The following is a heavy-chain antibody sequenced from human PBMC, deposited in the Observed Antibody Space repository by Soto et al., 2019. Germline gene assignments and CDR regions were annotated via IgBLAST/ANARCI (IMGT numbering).Heavy chain of an antibody. CDR3: ASAYRANAFDI. Sequence: PGGSLRLSCAASGFTFSSYDMHWVRQATGKGLEWDSAIGTAGDTYYPGSVKGRFTISRENAKNSLYLQMNSLRAGDTAVYYCASAYRANAFDIWGQGTMVTVSS. CDR1: GFTFSSYD. J-gene: IGHJ3*02. V-gene: IGHV3-13*01. CDR2: IGTAGDT. D-gene: IGHD1-26*01.